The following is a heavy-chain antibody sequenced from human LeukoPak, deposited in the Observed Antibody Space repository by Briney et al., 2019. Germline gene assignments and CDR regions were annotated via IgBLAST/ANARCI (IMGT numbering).Heavy chain of an antibody. CDR1: GFTVSNNY. D-gene: IGHD3-22*01. Sequence: GGSLRLSCAASGFTVSNNYMNWVRQAPGKGLEWVSLIYSGGSTYYADSVKGRFTISRDNSKNTLYLQMNSLRAEDTAIYYCAKNSMEMIVVVTDYWGQGALVTVSS. J-gene: IGHJ4*02. CDR2: IYSGGST. V-gene: IGHV3-53*01. CDR3: AKNSMEMIVVVTDY.